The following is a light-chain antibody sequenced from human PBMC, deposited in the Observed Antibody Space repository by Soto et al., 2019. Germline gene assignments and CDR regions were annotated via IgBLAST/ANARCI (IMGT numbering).Light chain of an antibody. CDR2: AGS. CDR3: QQYHDCPWT. CDR1: QSVSSH. V-gene: IGKV3-15*01. Sequence: EIGMTQSPATLSVAPGESATLSCRASQSVSSHLAWYRQEPGQAPRLLVYAGSTGATGVPARFRGSGSGTEFTLTISSLQSEDFAVYFCQQYHDCPWTFGQGSRVEIK. J-gene: IGKJ1*01.